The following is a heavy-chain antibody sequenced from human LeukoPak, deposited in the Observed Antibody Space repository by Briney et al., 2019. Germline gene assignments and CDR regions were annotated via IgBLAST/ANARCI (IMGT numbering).Heavy chain of an antibody. CDR3: AKGPAPYCSGGSCYSPHWYFDL. Sequence: GGSLRLSCAASQFTFSNYAMSWVRQAPGKGLEWVAAISGSGNTTYFGDSVTGRFTISRDNPKNTVYLQMNSLSAEDTAVYYCAKGPAPYCSGGSCYSPHWYFDLWGRGTLVTVSS. J-gene: IGHJ2*01. V-gene: IGHV3-23*01. D-gene: IGHD2-15*01. CDR2: ISGSGNTT. CDR1: QFTFSNYA.